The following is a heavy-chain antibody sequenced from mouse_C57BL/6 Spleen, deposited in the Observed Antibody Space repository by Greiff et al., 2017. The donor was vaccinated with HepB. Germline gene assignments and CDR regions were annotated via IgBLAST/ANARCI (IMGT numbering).Heavy chain of an antibody. CDR1: GYTFTSYW. Sequence: QVQLQQPGAELVKPGASVKLSCKASGYTFTSYWMHWVKQRPGQGLEWIGMIHPNSGNTYYNEKFKGKATLTADKSSSTAYMELRSLTSEDSAVYFCARSNWADYWGQGTTLTVSS. CDR3: ARSNWADY. V-gene: IGHV1-64*01. D-gene: IGHD4-1*01. J-gene: IGHJ2*01. CDR2: IHPNSGNT.